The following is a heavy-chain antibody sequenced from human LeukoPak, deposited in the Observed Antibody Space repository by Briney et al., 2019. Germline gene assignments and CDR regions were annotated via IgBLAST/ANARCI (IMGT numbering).Heavy chain of an antibody. Sequence: SVKASCKASGGTFSSYAISWVRQAPGQGLEWMGGIIPIFGTANYAQKFQGRVTITADESTSTAYMELSSLRSEDTAVYYCARARGGVVVPAADYWGQGTLVTVSS. J-gene: IGHJ4*02. CDR3: ARARGGVVVPAADY. CDR2: IIPIFGTA. CDR1: GGTFSSYA. D-gene: IGHD2-2*01. V-gene: IGHV1-69*01.